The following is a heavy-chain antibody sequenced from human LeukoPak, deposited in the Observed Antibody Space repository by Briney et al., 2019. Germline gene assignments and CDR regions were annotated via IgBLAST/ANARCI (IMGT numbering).Heavy chain of an antibody. CDR2: ISGSGGST. Sequence: PGGSLRLSCAASGFTFSSYAMSWVRQAPGKGLEWVSAISGSGGSTYYADSVKGRFTISRDNSKNTLYLQMNSLRAEDTAVYYCAKWSRYSSSSWGYWGQRTLVTVSS. D-gene: IGHD6-6*01. CDR1: GFTFSSYA. V-gene: IGHV3-23*01. CDR3: AKWSRYSSSSWGY. J-gene: IGHJ4*02.